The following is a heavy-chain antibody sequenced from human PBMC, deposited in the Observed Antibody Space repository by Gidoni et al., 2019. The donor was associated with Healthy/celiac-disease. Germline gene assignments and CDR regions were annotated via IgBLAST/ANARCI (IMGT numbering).Heavy chain of an antibody. CDR1: GFTFSSYS. J-gene: IGHJ4*02. D-gene: IGHD3-22*01. CDR3: ARDITHYYDSSGYNY. CDR2: ISSSSSTI. Sequence: EVQLVESGGGLVQPGGSLRLSCAASGFTFSSYSMNWVRQAPGKGLEWVSYISSSSSTIYYADSVKGRFTISRDNAKNSLYLQMNSLRDEDTAVYYCARDITHYYDSSGYNYWGQGTLVTVSS. V-gene: IGHV3-48*02.